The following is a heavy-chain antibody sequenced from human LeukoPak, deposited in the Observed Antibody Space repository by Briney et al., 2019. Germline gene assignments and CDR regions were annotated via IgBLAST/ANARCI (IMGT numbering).Heavy chain of an antibody. CDR2: IYHSGST. V-gene: IGHV4-38-2*02. CDR1: GYSISSGYY. CDR3: ARATNMLRGDYYFDY. Sequence: PSETLSLTCTVSGYSISSGYYWGWIRQPPGKGLEWIGSIYHSGSTYYNPSLKSRVTISVDTSKNQFSLKLSSVTAADTAVYYCARATNMLRGDYYFDYWGQGTLVTVSS. D-gene: IGHD3-10*01. J-gene: IGHJ4*02.